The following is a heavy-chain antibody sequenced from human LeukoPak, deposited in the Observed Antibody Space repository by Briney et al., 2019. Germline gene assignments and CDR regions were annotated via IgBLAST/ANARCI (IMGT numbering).Heavy chain of an antibody. CDR1: GGTFSSYA. V-gene: IGHV1-69*05. D-gene: IGHD2-2*01. J-gene: IGHJ4*02. CDR2: IIPIFGTA. Sequence: SVKVSCKASGGTFSSYAISWVRQAPGQGLEWMGGIIPIFGTANYAQKFQGRVTITTDESTSTAYMELSSLRSEDTAVYYCLGYCSNTSCYRSGYFDYWGQGTLVTVSS. CDR3: LGYCSNTSCYRSGYFDY.